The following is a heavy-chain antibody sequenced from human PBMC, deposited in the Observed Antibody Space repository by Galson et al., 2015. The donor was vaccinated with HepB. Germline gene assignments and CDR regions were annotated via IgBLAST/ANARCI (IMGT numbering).Heavy chain of an antibody. CDR2: INSDGSST. V-gene: IGHV3-74*01. CDR3: ARVLWGGWSFDAFDI. Sequence: SLRLSCAASGFTFSSYWMHWVRQAPGKGLVWVSRINSDGSSTSYADSVKGRFTISRDNAKDTLYLQMNSLRAEDTAVYYCARVLWGGWSFDAFDIWGQGTMVTVSS. J-gene: IGHJ3*02. D-gene: IGHD6-19*01. CDR1: GFTFSSYW.